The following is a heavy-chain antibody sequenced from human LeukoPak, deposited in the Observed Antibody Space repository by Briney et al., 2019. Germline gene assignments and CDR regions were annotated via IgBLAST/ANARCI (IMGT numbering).Heavy chain of an antibody. J-gene: IGHJ4*02. D-gene: IGHD5-12*01. V-gene: IGHV1-3*01. CDR3: ARVGLRSFDY. CDR2: INAGNGNT. CDR1: GGTFSSYA. Sequence: ASVKVSCKASGGTFSSYAISWVRQAPGQGLEWMGWINAGNGNTKYSQKFQGRVTITRDTSASTAYMELSSLRSEDTAVYYCARVGLRSFDYWGQGTLVTVSS.